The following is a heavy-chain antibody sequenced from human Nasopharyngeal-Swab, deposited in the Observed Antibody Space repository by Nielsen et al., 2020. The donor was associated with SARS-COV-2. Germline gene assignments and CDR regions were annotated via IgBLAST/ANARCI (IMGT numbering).Heavy chain of an antibody. CDR3: TTEYYYDSSGSRYYYYGMDV. CDR1: GFTFSSYA. D-gene: IGHD3-22*01. Sequence: GESLKISCAASGFTFSSYAMHWVRQAPGKGLEWVAVISYDGSNKYYADSVKGRFTISRDDSKNTLYLQMNSLKTEDTAVYYCTTEYYYDSSGSRYYYYGMDVWGQGTTVTVSS. V-gene: IGHV3-30-3*01. J-gene: IGHJ6*02. CDR2: ISYDGSNK.